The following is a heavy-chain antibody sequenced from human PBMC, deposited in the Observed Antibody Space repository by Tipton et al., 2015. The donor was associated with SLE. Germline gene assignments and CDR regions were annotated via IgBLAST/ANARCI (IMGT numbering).Heavy chain of an antibody. J-gene: IGHJ5*02. V-gene: IGHV4-39*01. CDR2: IYYSGST. CDR1: GGSISSSSYY. D-gene: IGHD3-3*01. CDR3: ARHRGFLEWLNWFDP. Sequence: TLSLTCTVSGGSISSSSYYWGWIRQPPGKGLEWIGSIYYSGSTYYNPSLKSRVTISVDTSKNQFSLKLSSVTAADTAVYYCARHRGFLEWLNWFDPWGQGTLVTVSS.